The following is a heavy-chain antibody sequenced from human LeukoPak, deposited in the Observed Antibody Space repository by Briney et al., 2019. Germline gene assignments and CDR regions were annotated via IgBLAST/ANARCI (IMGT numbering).Heavy chain of an antibody. CDR2: FDPEDGET. J-gene: IGHJ6*02. CDR3: ATIAASRGPYYYYYGMDV. CDR1: GYTLTELS. V-gene: IGHV1-24*01. Sequence: ASVKVSCKVSGYTLTELSMHWVRQAPGKGLEWMGGFDPEDGETIYAQKFQGRVTMTEDTSTDTAYMELSSLRSEDTAVYCCATIAASRGPYYYYYGMDVWGQGTTVTVSS. D-gene: IGHD6-13*01.